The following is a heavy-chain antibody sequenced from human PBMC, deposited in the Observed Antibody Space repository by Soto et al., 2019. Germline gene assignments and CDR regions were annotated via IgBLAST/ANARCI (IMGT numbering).Heavy chain of an antibody. CDR2: ISSSSSYI. V-gene: IGHV3-21*01. CDR1: GFTFSSYS. Sequence: PGGSLRLSCAASGFTFSSYSMHWVRQAPGKGLEWVSSISSSSSYIYYADSVKGRFTISRDNAKNSLYLQMNSLRAEDTAVYYCARDPTLEQWPLPDYWGQGTLVTVSS. D-gene: IGHD6-19*01. CDR3: ARDPTLEQWPLPDY. J-gene: IGHJ4*02.